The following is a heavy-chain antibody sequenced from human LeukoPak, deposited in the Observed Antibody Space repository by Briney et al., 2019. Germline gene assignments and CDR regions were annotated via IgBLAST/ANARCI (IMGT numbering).Heavy chain of an antibody. V-gene: IGHV4-38-2*02. Sequence: PSETLSLTCTVSGYSISSGYYWGWIRQPPGKGLQWIGSIYHSGSTYYNPSLKSRVTISVDTSKNQFSLKLSSVTAADTAVYYCARETSQKGAHYMDVWGKGTTVTISS. CDR1: GYSISSGYY. CDR2: IYHSGST. J-gene: IGHJ6*03. D-gene: IGHD3-16*01. CDR3: ARETSQKGAHYMDV.